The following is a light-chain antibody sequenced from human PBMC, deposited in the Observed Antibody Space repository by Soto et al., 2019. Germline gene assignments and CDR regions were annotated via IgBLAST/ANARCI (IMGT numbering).Light chain of an antibody. CDR3: SSYAGSNNRYV. Sequence: QSALTQPPSASGSPGQSVTISCTGTSSDVGGYNFVSWYQQHPGKAPKLMIYEDSKRSSGVPDRFSGSKSDNTASLTVSGLQAEDEADYYCSSYAGSNNRYVFGTGTKVTVL. CDR1: SSDVGGYNF. CDR2: EDS. V-gene: IGLV2-8*01. J-gene: IGLJ1*01.